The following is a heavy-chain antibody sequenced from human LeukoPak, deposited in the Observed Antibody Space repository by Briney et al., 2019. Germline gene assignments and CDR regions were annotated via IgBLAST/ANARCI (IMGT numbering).Heavy chain of an antibody. V-gene: IGHV3-21*01. D-gene: IGHD3-22*01. CDR3: ARASYYYDSSGYTDY. CDR2: ISSSSSYI. Sequence: GGSLRLSCAASGFTFSSYSMNWVRQAPGKGLEWVSSISSSSSYIYYADSVKGRFTISRDNAKNSLYLQMNSLSAEDTAVYYCARASYYYDSSGYTDYWGQGTLVTVSS. CDR1: GFTFSSYS. J-gene: IGHJ4*02.